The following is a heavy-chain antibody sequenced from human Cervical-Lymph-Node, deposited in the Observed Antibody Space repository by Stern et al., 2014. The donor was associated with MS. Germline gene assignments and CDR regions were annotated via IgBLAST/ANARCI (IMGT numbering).Heavy chain of an antibody. CDR1: GFSFSRYA. CDR3: ASAYSSSHYYFDY. V-gene: IGHV3-33*01. J-gene: IGHJ4*02. Sequence: VQLVESGGGVVQPGRSLRVSCEASGFSFSRYAMHWVRQAPGKGLEWVALIWYDGSNPYYADSVTGRFTISRDNFENTLYLQMNSLRAEDTAVYYCASAYSSSHYYFDYWGQGTLVTVSS. CDR2: IWYDGSNP. D-gene: IGHD6-13*01.